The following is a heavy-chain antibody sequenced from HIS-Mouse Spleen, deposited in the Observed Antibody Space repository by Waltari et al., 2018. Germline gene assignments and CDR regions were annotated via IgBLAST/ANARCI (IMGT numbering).Heavy chain of an antibody. CDR2: IRSKANSYAT. J-gene: IGHJ2*01. CDR1: GFTFSCSA. CDR3: AREIPYSSSWYDWYFDL. Sequence: EVQLVESGGGLVQPGGSLKLSCAASGFTFSCSAIHWVPRASGKGLEWVGRIRSKANSYATAYAASVKGRFTISRDDSKNTAYLQMNSLKTEDTAVYYCAREIPYSSSWYDWYFDLWGRGTLVTVSS. V-gene: IGHV3-73*01. D-gene: IGHD6-13*01.